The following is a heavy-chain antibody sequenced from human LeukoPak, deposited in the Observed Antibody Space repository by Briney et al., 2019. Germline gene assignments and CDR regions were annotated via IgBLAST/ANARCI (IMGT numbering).Heavy chain of an antibody. Sequence: GASVKVSCKASGYTFTSYDINWVRQAPGQGLEWMGWMNPNSGNTGYAQKFQGRVTMTRNTSISTAYMELSSLRSEDTAVYYCARAPSLDWLLYPLGYYYYMDVWGKGTTVTVSS. CDR2: MNPNSGNT. J-gene: IGHJ6*03. CDR3: ARAPSLDWLLYPLGYYYYMDV. D-gene: IGHD3-9*01. CDR1: GYTFTSYD. V-gene: IGHV1-8*01.